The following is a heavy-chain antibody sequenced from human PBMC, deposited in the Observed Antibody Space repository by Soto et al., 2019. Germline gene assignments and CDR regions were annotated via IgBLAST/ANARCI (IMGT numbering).Heavy chain of an antibody. V-gene: IGHV3-53*02. CDR2: IYSDGNT. D-gene: IGHD2-2*01. CDR3: ARGRGNCVVTTCYLPFDS. J-gene: IGHJ4*02. CDR1: GFTVSSKY. Sequence: EVQLVETGGGLIQPGGSLILSCAASGFTVSSKYMSWLRQAPGKGLEWVSIIYSDGNTYYADSVKGRFTISRDNSKNTLNLQMNILRAEDTAVYFCARGRGNCVVTTCYLPFDSWGQGTLVTVSS.